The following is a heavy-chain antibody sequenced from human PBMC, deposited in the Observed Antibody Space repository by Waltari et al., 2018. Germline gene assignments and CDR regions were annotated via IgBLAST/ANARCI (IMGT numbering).Heavy chain of an antibody. D-gene: IGHD6-13*01. CDR3: ATGRFRGGAAAGTNFDY. J-gene: IGHJ4*02. V-gene: IGHV1-69-2*01. Sequence: EVQLVQSGAEVKKPGATVKISCKASGYTFNDYYIPWVQQAPGKGLEWMGRVDPEDDETIYAEKFQGRVTITADTSTDTAYMEVSSLRSEDAAVYYCATGRFRGGAAAGTNFDYWGQGTLVTVSS. CDR1: GYTFNDYY. CDR2: VDPEDDET.